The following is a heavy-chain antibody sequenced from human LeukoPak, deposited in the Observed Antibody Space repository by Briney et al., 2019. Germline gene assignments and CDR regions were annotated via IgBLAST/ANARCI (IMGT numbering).Heavy chain of an antibody. D-gene: IGHD3-9*01. CDR1: GGSISSYY. CDR2: IYYSGST. Sequence: SETLSLTCTVSGGSISSYYWSWIRQPPGKGLEWIGYIYYSGSTNYNPSLKSRVTISVDTSKNQFSLKLSSVTAADTAVYYCARGGYDILTGYYVDAFDIWGQGTMVTVSS. CDR3: ARGGYDILTGYYVDAFDI. V-gene: IGHV4-59*01. J-gene: IGHJ3*02.